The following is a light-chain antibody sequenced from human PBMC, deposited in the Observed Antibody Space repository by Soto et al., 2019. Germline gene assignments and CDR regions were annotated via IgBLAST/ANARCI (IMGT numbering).Light chain of an antibody. V-gene: IGLV2-14*03. CDR1: SSDIGAHNF. CDR2: EVI. Sequence: QFVWTHPASFSGPPERPFTVSSSGTSSDIGAHNFVSWYQQHPGKAPKLIIYEVINRPSGVSDRFSGSKSGNTASLTISGLQSEDEADYYCNSYKTSNNFVFGSGTKVTVL. CDR3: NSYKTSNNFV. J-gene: IGLJ1*01.